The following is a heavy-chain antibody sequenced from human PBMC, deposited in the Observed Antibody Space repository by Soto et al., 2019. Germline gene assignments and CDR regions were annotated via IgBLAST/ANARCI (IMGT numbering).Heavy chain of an antibody. CDR3: AREPQWLVFDFDY. Sequence: GESLKLSCKGSGYSFTSYCISWVRQMPGKGLEWMGIIYPGDSDTRYSPSFQGQVTISADKSISTAYLQWSSLKASDTAMYYCAREPQWLVFDFDYWGQGTLVTVS. CDR1: GYSFTSYC. V-gene: IGHV5-51*01. J-gene: IGHJ4*02. D-gene: IGHD6-19*01. CDR2: IYPGDSDT.